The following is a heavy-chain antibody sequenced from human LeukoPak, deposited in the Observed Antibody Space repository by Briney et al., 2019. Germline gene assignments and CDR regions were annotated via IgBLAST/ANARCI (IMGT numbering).Heavy chain of an antibody. D-gene: IGHD2-15*01. CDR2: IQASGST. CDR1: GDSIRSYY. CDR3: AKDDLITGGKNWLDL. J-gene: IGHJ5*02. V-gene: IGHV4-4*07. Sequence: NTSETLSLTCTVSGDSIRSYYWNWIRQPAGKGLEWIGRIQASGSTNDNPSLKSRIIMSIDTSKNQFSLKLTSVTAADTAVYYCAKDDLITGGKNWLDLWGQGTLVTVSS.